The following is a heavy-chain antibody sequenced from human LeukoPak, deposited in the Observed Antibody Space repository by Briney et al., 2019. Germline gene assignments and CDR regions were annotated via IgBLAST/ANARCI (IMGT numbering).Heavy chain of an antibody. V-gene: IGHV6-1*01. J-gene: IGHJ4*02. CDR1: GDSVSSNSAA. Sequence: SQTLSLTRAISGDSVSSNSAAWNWIRQSPSRGLEWLGRTYYRSKWYSDYAVSVKSRITINPDTSKNQFSLQLNSVTPEDTAVYYCARSAGAATPLDYWGQGTLVTVSS. D-gene: IGHD2-15*01. CDR2: TYYRSKWYS. CDR3: ARSAGAATPLDY.